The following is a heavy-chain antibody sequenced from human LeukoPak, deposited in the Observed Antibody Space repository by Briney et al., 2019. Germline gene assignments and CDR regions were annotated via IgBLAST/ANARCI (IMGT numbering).Heavy chain of an antibody. CDR2: ISGSGGST. D-gene: IGHD5-12*01. CDR3: AKGKQVAAYYFDY. V-gene: IGHV3-23*01. Sequence: PGGSLRLSCAASGFTFSSYGMSWVRQAPGKGLEWVSAISGSGGSTYYADSMKGRFTISRDNSKNTLYLQMNSLRAEDTAVYYCAKGKQVAAYYFDYWGQGTLVTVSS. CDR1: GFTFSSYG. J-gene: IGHJ4*02.